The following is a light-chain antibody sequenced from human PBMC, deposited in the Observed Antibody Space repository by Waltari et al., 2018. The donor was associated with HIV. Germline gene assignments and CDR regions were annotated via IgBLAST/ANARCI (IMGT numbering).Light chain of an antibody. J-gene: IGLJ2*01. Sequence: QSVLTQPPSVSAAPGETVIISCSGSSSNLGNNYVSWYQQLPGTAPKLFIYGDDLRHSGIPDRFSGSRSGTSATLGITGLQTGDEADYYCGTWDTTLSAVVFGGGTKLTVL. V-gene: IGLV1-51*01. CDR1: SSNLGNNY. CDR3: GTWDTTLSAVV. CDR2: GDD.